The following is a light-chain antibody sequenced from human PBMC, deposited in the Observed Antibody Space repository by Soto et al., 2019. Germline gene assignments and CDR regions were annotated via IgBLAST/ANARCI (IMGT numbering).Light chain of an antibody. CDR3: QQRRA. CDR2: GAY. Sequence: EIVLTQSPGTLSLSPGERATLSCRASQSVSSSYLSWYQQKPGQAPRPLIYGAYSRATGIPDRFSGRGSGTAFTLTIIRLGREDFAVYYCQQRRAFGTGTKVDIK. CDR1: QSVSSSY. J-gene: IGKJ3*01. V-gene: IGKV3-20*01.